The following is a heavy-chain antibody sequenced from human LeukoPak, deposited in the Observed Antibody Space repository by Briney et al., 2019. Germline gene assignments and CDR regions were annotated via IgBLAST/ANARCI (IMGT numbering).Heavy chain of an antibody. J-gene: IGHJ5*02. CDR3: ARGMTTGPDP. V-gene: IGHV4-30-4*01. CDR2: IYYSGGT. D-gene: IGHD4-17*01. Sequence: SETLSLTCTVSGGSIRSDDYYWSWIRQSPGRGLEWIGYIYYSGGTYYNPSLKSRLSISVDTSKNQFSLKLSSVTAADTAVYYCARGMTTGPDPWGQGTLVTVSS. CDR1: GGSIRSDDYY.